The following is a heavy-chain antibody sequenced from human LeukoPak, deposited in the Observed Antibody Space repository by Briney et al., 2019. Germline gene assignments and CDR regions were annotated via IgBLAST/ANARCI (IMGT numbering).Heavy chain of an antibody. CDR1: GFTFSSHA. Sequence: PGGSLRLSCTPSGFTFSSHAMSWVRQAPGKGLEWVANIMQDGSEKNYVDSVKGRFTISRDNARNSLYLQMNSLGAEDTAVYYCAREVYSSSRPADAFDIWGQGTVVTVSS. CDR2: IMQDGSEK. D-gene: IGHD6-13*01. V-gene: IGHV3-7*01. J-gene: IGHJ3*02. CDR3: AREVYSSSRPADAFDI.